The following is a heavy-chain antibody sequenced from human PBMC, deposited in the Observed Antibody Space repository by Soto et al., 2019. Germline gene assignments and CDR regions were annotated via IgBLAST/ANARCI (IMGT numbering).Heavy chain of an antibody. CDR3: ARRDYYSDTCHYCAFDV. D-gene: IGHD3-22*01. CDR1: GYNFPTYW. CDR2: IYPGNSNT. J-gene: IGHJ3*01. Sequence: GESLKISCQGSGYNFPTYWIGWVRQIPGKGLEWMGMIYPGNSNTIYSPSLQGEVTISADRSTSTAFLQWRSLKASDTAIYYCARRDYYSDTCHYCAFDVWGRGALVTVSS. V-gene: IGHV5-51*01.